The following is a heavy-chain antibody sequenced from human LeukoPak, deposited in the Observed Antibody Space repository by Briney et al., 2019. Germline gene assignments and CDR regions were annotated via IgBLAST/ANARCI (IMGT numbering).Heavy chain of an antibody. CDR3: ARVSRPSSNTIFGVVTPFNWFDP. Sequence: ASVKVSCKASGYTFTSYYMHWVRQAPGQGLEWMGIINPSGGSTSYAQKFQGRVTMTTDTSTSTAYMELRSLRSDDTAVYYCARVSRPSSNTIFGVVTPFNWFDPWGQGTLVTVSS. CDR2: INPSGGST. J-gene: IGHJ5*02. D-gene: IGHD3-3*01. CDR1: GYTFTSYY. V-gene: IGHV1-46*01.